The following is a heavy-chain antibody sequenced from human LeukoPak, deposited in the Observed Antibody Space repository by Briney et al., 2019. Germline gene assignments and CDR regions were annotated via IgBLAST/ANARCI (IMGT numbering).Heavy chain of an antibody. D-gene: IGHD3-22*01. CDR3: VRRYYYDSSGS. V-gene: IGHV4-39*01. CDR1: GGSISSSSYY. CDR2: IYYSGST. J-gene: IGHJ5*02. Sequence: SETLSLTCTVSGGSISSSSYYWGWIRQPPGRGLGWFGSIYYSGSTYYNPSLKSRVTISVDTSKNQFSLKLSSVTAADAAVYYCVRRYYYDSSGSWGQGTLVTVSS.